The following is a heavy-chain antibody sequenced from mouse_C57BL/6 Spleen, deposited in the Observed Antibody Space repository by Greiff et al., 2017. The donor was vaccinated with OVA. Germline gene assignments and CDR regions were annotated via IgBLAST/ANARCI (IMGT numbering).Heavy chain of an antibody. Sequence: DVKLVESGGGLVQPGGSLKLSCAASGFTFSDYGMAWVRQAPRKGPAWVAFISNLAYSIYYADTVTGRFTISRENAKNTLYLEMSSLRSEDTAMYYCARAYYSNYNYAMDYWGQGTSVTVSS. D-gene: IGHD2-5*01. CDR1: GFTFSDYG. CDR2: ISNLAYSI. CDR3: ARAYYSNYNYAMDY. V-gene: IGHV5-15*01. J-gene: IGHJ4*01.